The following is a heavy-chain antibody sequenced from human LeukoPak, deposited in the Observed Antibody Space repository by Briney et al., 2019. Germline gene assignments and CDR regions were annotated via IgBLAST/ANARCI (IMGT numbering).Heavy chain of an antibody. CDR1: GYTFTSYG. CDR3: ARDYDYGHGIDY. V-gene: IGHV1-18*01. CDR2: ISAYNGNT. D-gene: IGHD4-17*01. Sequence: ASVKVSCKASGYTFTSYGIRWVRQAPGQGLEGMGWISAYNGNTNYAQKLQGRVTMTTDPSTSTAYMELKSLRSDDTAVYYCARDYDYGHGIDYWGQGTLVTVSS. J-gene: IGHJ4*02.